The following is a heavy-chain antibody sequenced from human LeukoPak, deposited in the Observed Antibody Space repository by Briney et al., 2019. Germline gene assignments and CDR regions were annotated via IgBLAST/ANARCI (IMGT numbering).Heavy chain of an antibody. J-gene: IGHJ5*02. CDR3: AREDSGGSYCFFS. D-gene: IGHD1-26*01. CDR1: GYTFTGYY. V-gene: IGHV1-2*02. CDR2: INPNSGGT. Sequence: ASVKVSCKASGYTFTGYYMHWVRQAPGQGLEWMGWINPNSGGTNYAQKFQGRVTMTRDTSISTAHMELSRLRSDDTAVYYCAREDSGGSYCFFSWGQGTLVTVSS.